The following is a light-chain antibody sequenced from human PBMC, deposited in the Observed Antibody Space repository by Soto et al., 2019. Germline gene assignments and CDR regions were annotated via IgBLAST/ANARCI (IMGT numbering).Light chain of an antibody. V-gene: IGKV1-39*01. CDR2: RTS. Sequence: DIQVTQSPSSLSASVGDRVTTSCRASQNISTYLHWFQQRPGGAPKLLISRTSNLEIAVPSRFGGSGSGTDFTLTISDLQAEDSASYYCQHTYITISFGGGTKVE. CDR1: QNISTY. J-gene: IGKJ4*01. CDR3: QHTYITIS.